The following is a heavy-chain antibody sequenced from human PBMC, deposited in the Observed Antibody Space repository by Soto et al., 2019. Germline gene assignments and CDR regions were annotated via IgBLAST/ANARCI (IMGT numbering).Heavy chain of an antibody. V-gene: IGHV3-11*01. Sequence: GGSLRLSGASSGFTFSDYYMSWIRQAPGKGLEWVAYISAGGSAIYYGDSVKGRFTVSRDNTKKSLYLQMSNLIADDTAIYYCASLPQGYYDRSGRLVDYWGHGTLVTVSS. CDR1: GFTFSDYY. J-gene: IGHJ4*01. D-gene: IGHD3-22*01. CDR3: ASLPQGYYDRSGRLVDY. CDR2: ISAGGSAI.